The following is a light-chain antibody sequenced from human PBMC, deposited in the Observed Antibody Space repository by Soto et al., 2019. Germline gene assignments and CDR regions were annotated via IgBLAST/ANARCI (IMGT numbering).Light chain of an antibody. CDR1: SSDVGSHNF. CDR2: EVT. CDR3: FSYAGSTTWV. Sequence: QSVLTQPASVSGSPGQSITISCTGTSSDVGSHNFVSWYQQRPGKAPKLMIFEVTKRPSGVSNRFSASKSGNTASLTISGVQPEDEADYYCFSYAGSTTWVFGGGTKLTVL. V-gene: IGLV2-23*02. J-gene: IGLJ3*02.